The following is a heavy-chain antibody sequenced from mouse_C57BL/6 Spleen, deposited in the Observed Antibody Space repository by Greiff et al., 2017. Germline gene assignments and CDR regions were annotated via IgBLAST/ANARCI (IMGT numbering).Heavy chain of an antibody. Sequence: EVKLMESGGGLVKPGGSLKLSCAASGFTFSSYAMSWVRQTPDKRLEWVATISDGGSYTYYPDNVKGRFTISRDNAKNNLYLQMSHLKSEDTAMYYCARYDYDGEYYFDYWGQGTTLTVSS. J-gene: IGHJ2*01. CDR1: GFTFSSYA. V-gene: IGHV5-4*03. CDR3: ARYDYDGEYYFDY. D-gene: IGHD2-4*01. CDR2: ISDGGSYT.